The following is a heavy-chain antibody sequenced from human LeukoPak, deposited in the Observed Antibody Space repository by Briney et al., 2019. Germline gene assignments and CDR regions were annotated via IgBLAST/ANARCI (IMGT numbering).Heavy chain of an antibody. CDR2: FDPEDGET. J-gene: IGHJ4*02. CDR1: GYTLTELS. Sequence: GASVKVSCKVSGYTLTELSMHWVRQAPGKGLEWMGNFDPEDGETIYAQKFQGRVTMTEDTSTDTAYMELSSLRSEDTAVYYCAREKREDYDTSGYADYWGQGTLVTVSS. CDR3: AREKREDYDTSGYADY. V-gene: IGHV1-24*01. D-gene: IGHD3-22*01.